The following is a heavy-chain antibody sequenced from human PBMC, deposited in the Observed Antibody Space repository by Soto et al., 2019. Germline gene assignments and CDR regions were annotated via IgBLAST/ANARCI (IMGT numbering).Heavy chain of an antibody. D-gene: IGHD3-22*01. J-gene: IGHJ4*02. CDR2: ISGSGGST. CDR3: AKIGLGHYYDSSGYSPLDY. CDR1: GFTFSSYV. V-gene: IGHV3-23*01. Sequence: EVQLLESGGGLVQPGGSLRLSCAASGFTFSSYVMSWVRQAPGKGLEWVSAISGSGGSTYYADSVKGRFTISRDNSKNTLYLQMNSLRAEDTDVYYCAKIGLGHYYDSSGYSPLDYWGQGTLVTVSS.